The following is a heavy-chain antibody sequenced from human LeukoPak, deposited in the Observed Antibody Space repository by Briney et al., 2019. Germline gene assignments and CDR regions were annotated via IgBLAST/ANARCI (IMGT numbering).Heavy chain of an antibody. CDR2: IGHDGSKE. Sequence: GGSLRLSCAASGFTFSSHGVHWVRQAPGKGLEWVAFIGHDGSKEYYADSVKGRFTISRDNSKNTVFVQMNSLRAEDTALYYCARDRRYSGYGNLDYWGQGTLVTVPS. CDR1: GFTFSSHG. D-gene: IGHD5-12*01. CDR3: ARDRRYSGYGNLDY. J-gene: IGHJ4*02. V-gene: IGHV3-30*02.